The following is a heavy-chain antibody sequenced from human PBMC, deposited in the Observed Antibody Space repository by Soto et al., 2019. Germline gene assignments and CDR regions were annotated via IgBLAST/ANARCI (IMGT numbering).Heavy chain of an antibody. D-gene: IGHD6-13*01. CDR2: INHSGST. V-gene: IGHV4-34*01. CDR1: GGSFSGYY. CDR3: ARGGGGSSSWYGQAKYYFDY. J-gene: IGHJ4*02. Sequence: SETLSLTCAVYGGSFSGYYWSWIRQPPGKGLEWIGEINHSGSTNYNPSLKSRVTISVDTSKNQFSLKLSSVTAADTAVYYCARGGGGSSSWYGQAKYYFDYWGQGTLVTVFS.